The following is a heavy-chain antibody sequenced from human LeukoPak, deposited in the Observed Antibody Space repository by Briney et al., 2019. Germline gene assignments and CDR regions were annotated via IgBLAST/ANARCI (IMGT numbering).Heavy chain of an antibody. D-gene: IGHD3-3*01. CDR1: GGSISSSSYY. Sequence: PSETLSLTCTVSGGSISSSSYYWGWIRQPPGKGLEWIGSIYYSGSTYYNPSLKSRVTISVDTSKNQFSLKLSSVTAADTAVYYCARRPSGYYYYYMDVWGKGTTVTVSS. J-gene: IGHJ6*03. CDR2: IYYSGST. V-gene: IGHV4-39*01. CDR3: ARRPSGYYYYYMDV.